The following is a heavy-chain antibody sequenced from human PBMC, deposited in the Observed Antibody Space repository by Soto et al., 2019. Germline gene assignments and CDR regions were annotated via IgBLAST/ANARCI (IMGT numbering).Heavy chain of an antibody. D-gene: IGHD3-22*01. V-gene: IGHV3-21*01. CDR1: GFSSSGYN. J-gene: IGHJ3*01. CDR2: ISGDSNYI. CDR3: ARVVYFDRSAYGL. Sequence: GGSLRLSCAASGFSSSGYNMNWVRQAPGKGLEWVSSISGDSNYIYYADSVQGRFTISRDNAKNSVYLQMNSLRAEDTAVYYCARVVYFDRSAYGLWGQGTMVTV.